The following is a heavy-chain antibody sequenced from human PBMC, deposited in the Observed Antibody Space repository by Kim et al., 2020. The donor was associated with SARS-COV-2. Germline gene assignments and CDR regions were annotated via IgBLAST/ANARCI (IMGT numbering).Heavy chain of an antibody. CDR3: VKALGSRPEGY. CDR1: EFTFSRSW. V-gene: IGHV3-7*01. Sequence: GGSLRLSCAASEFTFSRSWMNWVRQTPGKGLEWVANIKNDGNEKNYVDSVKGRFTISRDNSENSVYLQMNSLRAEDTAVYYCVKALGSRPEGYWGQGTLVTVSS. D-gene: IGHD2-2*01. CDR2: IKNDGNEK. J-gene: IGHJ4*02.